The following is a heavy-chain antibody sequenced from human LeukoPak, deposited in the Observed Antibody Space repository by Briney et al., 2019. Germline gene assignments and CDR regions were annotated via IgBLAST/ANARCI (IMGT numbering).Heavy chain of an antibody. CDR1: GDSISSHY. CDR3: ASDRIEVDAFDI. D-gene: IGHD2-15*01. Sequence: SETLSLTCTVSGDSISSHYWSWIRQPPGKGLEWIGYIYDSGSTNYNPSLKSRVTISVDTSKNQFSLKLSSVTAADTAVYYCASDRIEVDAFDIWGQGTMVTVSS. V-gene: IGHV4-59*08. CDR2: IYDSGST. J-gene: IGHJ3*02.